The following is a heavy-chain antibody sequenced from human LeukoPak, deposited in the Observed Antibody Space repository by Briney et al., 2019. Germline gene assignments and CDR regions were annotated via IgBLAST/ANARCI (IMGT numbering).Heavy chain of an antibody. Sequence: SETLSLTCTVSGGSISSYYWSWIRQPPGKGLEWIGYIYTSGSTNYNPSLKSRVTISVDTSKNQFSLKLSSVTAADTAVYYCARHRPTADTIFGVVIMHFDYWGQGTLVIVSS. CDR1: GGSISSYY. CDR3: ARHRPTADTIFGVVIMHFDY. CDR2: IYTSGST. J-gene: IGHJ4*02. D-gene: IGHD3-3*01. V-gene: IGHV4-4*09.